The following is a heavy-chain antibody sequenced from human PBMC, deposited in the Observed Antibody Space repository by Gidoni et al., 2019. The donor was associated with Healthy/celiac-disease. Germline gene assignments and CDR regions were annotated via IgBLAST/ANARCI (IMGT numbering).Heavy chain of an antibody. CDR3: ASSSTSWGGYYYYYGMDV. CDR1: VGSISSGDYS. Sequence: QVQLQESGPGLVKPSQTLSLTCTVSVGSISSGDYSWSWIRQPPGKGLEWIGYTYYSGSTYYNPSLKSRVTISVDTSKNQFSLKLSSVTAADTAVYYCASSSTSWGGYYYYYGMDVWGQGTTVTVSS. CDR2: TYYSGST. D-gene: IGHD2-2*01. J-gene: IGHJ6*02. V-gene: IGHV4-30-4*01.